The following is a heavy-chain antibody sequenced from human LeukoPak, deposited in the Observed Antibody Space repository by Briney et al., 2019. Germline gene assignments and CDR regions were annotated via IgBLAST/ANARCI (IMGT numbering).Heavy chain of an antibody. CDR1: GFSFDDYA. J-gene: IGHJ3*02. D-gene: IGHD1-26*01. CDR2: ISGDGGIT. Sequence: GGSLRLSCAASGFSFDDYAMHWVRQAPGKSLEWVSLISGDGGITYYADSVKGRFTISRDNSKNSLYPQMNSLRTEDTALYYCAKAPIVGTTRDGFDIWGQGTMVTVSS. CDR3: AKAPIVGTTRDGFDI. V-gene: IGHV3-43*02.